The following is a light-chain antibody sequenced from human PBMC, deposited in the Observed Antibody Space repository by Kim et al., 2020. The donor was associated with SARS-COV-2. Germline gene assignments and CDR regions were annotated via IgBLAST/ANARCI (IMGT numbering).Light chain of an antibody. CDR2: DAS. J-gene: IGKJ5*01. CDR1: QDISNY. Sequence: SVGDRVTITCQASQDISNYLNWYQQKPGKAPKLLIYDASNLETGVPSRFSGSGSGTDFTFTISSLQPEDIATYYCQQYDNLPSITFGQGTRLEIK. CDR3: QQYDNLPSIT. V-gene: IGKV1-33*01.